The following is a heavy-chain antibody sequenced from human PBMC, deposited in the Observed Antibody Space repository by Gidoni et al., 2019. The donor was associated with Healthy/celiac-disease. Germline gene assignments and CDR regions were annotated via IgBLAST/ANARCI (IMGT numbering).Heavy chain of an antibody. CDR2: IYSGGST. D-gene: IGHD2-2*01. CDR3: ARSQEYQLPHLGYYYYGMDV. CDR1: GFTVSSNY. J-gene: IGHJ6*02. Sequence: EVQLVESGGGLIQPGGSLRLSCAASGFTVSSNYISWVRQAQGKGLGGGSVIYSGGSTYYADSVKGRFTISRDNSKNTLYLQMNSLRAEDTAVYYCARSQEYQLPHLGYYYYGMDVWGQGTTVTVSS. V-gene: IGHV3-53*01.